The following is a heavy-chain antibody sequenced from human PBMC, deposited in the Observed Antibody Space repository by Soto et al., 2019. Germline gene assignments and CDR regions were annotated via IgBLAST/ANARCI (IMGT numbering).Heavy chain of an antibody. CDR3: AKDENDFWSGYGY. CDR2: ISYDGSNK. Sequence: QVQLVESGGGVVQPGRSLRLSCAASGFTFSSYGMHWVRQAPGTGLEWVAVISYDGSNKYYADSVKGRFTISRDNSKNTLYLQMNSLRAEDTAVYYCAKDENDFWSGYGYWGQGTLVTVSS. V-gene: IGHV3-30*18. D-gene: IGHD3-3*01. J-gene: IGHJ4*02. CDR1: GFTFSSYG.